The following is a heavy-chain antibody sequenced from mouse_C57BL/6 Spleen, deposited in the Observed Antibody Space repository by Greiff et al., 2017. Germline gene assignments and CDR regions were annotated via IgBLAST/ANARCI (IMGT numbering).Heavy chain of an antibody. CDR1: GFTFSDYG. Sequence: EVKLMESGGGLVKPGGSLKLSCAASGFTFSDYGMHWVRQAPEKGLEWVAYISSGSSTIYYADTVKGRFTISRDNAKNTLFLQMTSLRSEDTAMYYCARGYEYDAWFAYWGQGTLVTVSA. CDR2: ISSGSSTI. D-gene: IGHD2-4*01. CDR3: ARGYEYDAWFAY. V-gene: IGHV5-17*01. J-gene: IGHJ3*01.